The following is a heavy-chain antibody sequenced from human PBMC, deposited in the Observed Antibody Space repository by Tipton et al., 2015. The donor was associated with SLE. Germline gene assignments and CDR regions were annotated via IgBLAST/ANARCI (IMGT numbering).Heavy chain of an antibody. CDR3: ASAIAAAGQGWFDP. V-gene: IGHV4-39*07. CDR1: GGSISSSNYF. D-gene: IGHD6-13*01. J-gene: IGHJ5*02. CDR2: IFYSYSGST. Sequence: TLSLTCIVSGGSISSSNYFWGWIRQPPGKGLEWIGSIFYSYSGSTFYNPSLKSRVTVSVDTSKNQFSLKLNSVTAADTAVYYCASAIAAAGQGWFDPWGQGTLVTVSS.